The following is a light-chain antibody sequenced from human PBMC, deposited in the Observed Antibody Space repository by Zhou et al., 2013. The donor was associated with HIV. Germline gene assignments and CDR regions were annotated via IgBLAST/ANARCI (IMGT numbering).Light chain of an antibody. CDR3: QQYNSYSHT. V-gene: IGKV1D-8*01. CDR2: DAT. Sequence: VIWMTQSPSLVSASTGDRVTISCRVNQDISTSLAWYRQRPGKPPELLIFDATTLQSGVPSRFSGSGSGTDFSLTINYLQSEDFATYYCQQYNSYSHTFGQGTKLEIK. CDR1: QDISTS. J-gene: IGKJ2*01.